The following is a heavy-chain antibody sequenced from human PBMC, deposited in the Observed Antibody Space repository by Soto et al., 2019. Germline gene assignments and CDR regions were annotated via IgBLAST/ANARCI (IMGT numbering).Heavy chain of an antibody. D-gene: IGHD4-4*01. V-gene: IGHV1-58*01. CDR3: AADSNPNIYYYYGMDV. CDR1: GFTFTSSA. CDR2: IVVGSGNT. Sequence: SVKVSCKASGFTFTSSAVQWVRQARGQRLEWIGWIVVGSGNTNYAQKVQERVTITRDMSTSTAYMELSSLRSEDTAVYYCAADSNPNIYYYYGMDVWGQGTTVTVSS. J-gene: IGHJ6*02.